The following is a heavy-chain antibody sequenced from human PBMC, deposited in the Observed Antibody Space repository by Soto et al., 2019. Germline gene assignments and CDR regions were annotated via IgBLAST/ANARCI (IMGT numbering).Heavy chain of an antibody. CDR3: AASSAIAAAGYFKF. J-gene: IGHJ4*02. Sequence: SVKVSCKASGDLFNNHAFNWVRQAPGQGLEWMGRISPLFSTTNYAQKFQGRVTIGADELTTVVYLEVNNLESDDSAIYYCAASSAIAAAGYFKFWGQGXLVTVYS. CDR2: ISPLFSTT. V-gene: IGHV1-69*13. CDR1: GDLFNNHA. D-gene: IGHD6-13*01.